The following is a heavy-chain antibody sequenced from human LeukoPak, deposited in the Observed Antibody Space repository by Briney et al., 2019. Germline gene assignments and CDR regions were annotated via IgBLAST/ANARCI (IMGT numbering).Heavy chain of an antibody. CDR1: GFTVGSNY. CDR3: ARDGRGSYYGHYYYYMDV. Sequence: GGSLRLSCAASGFTVGSNYMSWVRQAPGKGLEWVSVIYSGGSTYYADSVKGRFTISRDNSKNTLYLQMNSLRAEDTAVYYCARDGRGSYYGHYYYYMDVWGKGTTVTVSS. CDR2: IYSGGST. J-gene: IGHJ6*03. D-gene: IGHD1-26*01. V-gene: IGHV3-66*02.